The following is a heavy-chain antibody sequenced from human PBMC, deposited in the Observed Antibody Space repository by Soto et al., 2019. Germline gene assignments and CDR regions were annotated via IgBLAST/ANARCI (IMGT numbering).Heavy chain of an antibody. CDR3: VKCYDFWSGYLYGMDV. CDR1: GFTFSSYA. D-gene: IGHD3-3*01. V-gene: IGHV3-64D*08. Sequence: PGGSLRLSCSASGFTFSSYAMHWVRQAPGKGLEYVSAISSNGGSTYYADSVKGRFTISRDNSKNTLYLQMSSLRAEDTAVYYCVKCYDFWSGYLYGMDVRGQGTTVTVSS. J-gene: IGHJ6*02. CDR2: ISSNGGST.